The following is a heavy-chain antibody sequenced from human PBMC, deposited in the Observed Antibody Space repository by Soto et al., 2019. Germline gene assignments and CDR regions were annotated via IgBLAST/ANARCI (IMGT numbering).Heavy chain of an antibody. J-gene: IGHJ4*02. V-gene: IGHV4-39*01. D-gene: IGHD3-9*01. CDR2: IYYSGST. CDR1: GGSISISSYY. CDR3: AASRYFDWLLSNY. Sequence: SETLSLTFTVSGGSISISSYYWGWIRHPPGKELEWIASIYYSGSTTYNPPLTSRVTLHVYTYKNQFSLKLSSVTAADTAVYYCAASRYFDWLLSNYWGQGTLVTVSS.